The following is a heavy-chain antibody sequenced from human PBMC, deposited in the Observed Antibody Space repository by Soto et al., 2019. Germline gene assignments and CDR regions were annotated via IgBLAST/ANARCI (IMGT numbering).Heavy chain of an antibody. J-gene: IGHJ1*01. V-gene: IGHV2-5*01. CDR2: IYWNDDK. CDR1: GFSLSTSGVG. D-gene: IGHD3-22*01. Sequence: SGPTLVNPTQTLTLTCTFSGFSLSTSGVGVGWIRQPPGKALEWLALIYWNDDKRYSPSLKSRLTITKDTSKNQVVLTMTNMDPVDTATYYCAHSQYYYDSSGYQILRGHEYFQHWGQGTLVTVSS. CDR3: AHSQYYYDSSGYQILRGHEYFQH.